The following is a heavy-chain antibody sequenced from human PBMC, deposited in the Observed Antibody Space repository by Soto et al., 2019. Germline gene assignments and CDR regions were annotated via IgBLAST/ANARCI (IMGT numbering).Heavy chain of an antibody. D-gene: IGHD1-26*01. V-gene: IGHV3-74*01. CDR3: VRDLPTVLELFDY. J-gene: IGHJ4*02. Sequence: GGSLRLSCAASGFTFTTYWMHWVRQAPGKGLVWVSRIDTDGSNTDYADSVKGRFTISRDNAKNTLYLQMNSLRAEDTAVYYCVRDLPTVLELFDYWGQGTLVTVSS. CDR2: IDTDGSNT. CDR1: GFTFTTYW.